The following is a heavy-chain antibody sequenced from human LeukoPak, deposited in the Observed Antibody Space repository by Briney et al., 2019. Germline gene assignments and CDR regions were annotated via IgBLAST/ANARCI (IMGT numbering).Heavy chain of an antibody. CDR2: ISRSGDTL. V-gene: IGHV3-11*01. CDR1: GFTFSSYA. D-gene: IGHD3-9*01. J-gene: IGHJ6*02. Sequence: MAGGSLRLSCAASGFTFSSYAMTWIRQAPGKGLEWISYISRSGDTLYYADSVEGRFTISRDNAKNSLFLQMNSLRADDTAVYYCAREVVIFPDYYYYGMDVWGQGTTVTVSS. CDR3: AREVVIFPDYYYYGMDV.